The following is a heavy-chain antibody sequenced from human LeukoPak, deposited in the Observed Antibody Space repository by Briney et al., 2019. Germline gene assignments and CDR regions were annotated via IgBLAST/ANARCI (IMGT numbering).Heavy chain of an antibody. D-gene: IGHD5-24*01. CDR3: ARRDGYEYYYYYMDV. CDR1: GYTFTSYG. J-gene: IGHJ6*03. CDR2: ISAYNGNT. Sequence: ASVTVSCKASGYTFTSYGISWVRQAPGQGLEWMGWISAYNGNTNYAQKLQGRVTMTTDTSTSTAYMELRSLRSDDTAVYYCARRDGYEYYYYYMDVWGKGTTVTVSS. V-gene: IGHV1-18*01.